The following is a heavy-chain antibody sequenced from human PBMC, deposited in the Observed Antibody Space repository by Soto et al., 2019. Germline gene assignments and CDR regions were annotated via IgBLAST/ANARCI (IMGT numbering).Heavy chain of an antibody. Sequence: SETLSLTCGVSGGSITSSHYYWGWIRQPPGKGLEWIGYIYYGGSTNYNPSLKSRVTISVDTSKNQFSLKLSSVTAADTAVYYCAKDQGSWQQLSLDYWGQGTL. CDR2: IYYGGST. J-gene: IGHJ4*02. CDR1: GGSITSSHYY. CDR3: AKDQGSWQQLSLDY. D-gene: IGHD6-13*01. V-gene: IGHV4-61*01.